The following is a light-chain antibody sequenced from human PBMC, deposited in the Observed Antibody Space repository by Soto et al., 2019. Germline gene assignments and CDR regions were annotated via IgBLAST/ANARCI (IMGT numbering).Light chain of an antibody. Sequence: QSVLTQPPSVSGAPGQRVTISCTGSASNIGARYDVHWYQVLPGTAPKLLISGNTNRPSGVPDRFSGSKSATSASLAITGLQADDEADYYCSSYGGANTVVFGGGTKLTVL. CDR1: ASNIGARYD. J-gene: IGLJ2*01. V-gene: IGLV1-40*01. CDR3: SSYGGANTVV. CDR2: GNT.